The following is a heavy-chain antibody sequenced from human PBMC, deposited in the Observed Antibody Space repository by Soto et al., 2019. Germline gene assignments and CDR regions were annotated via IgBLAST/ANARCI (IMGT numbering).Heavy chain of an antibody. J-gene: IGHJ4*02. CDR1: GFTFSSYA. CDR3: ARDLGILWCAWGY. CDR2: ISYDGSNK. V-gene: IGHV3-30-3*01. Sequence: QVQLVESGGGVVQPGRSLRLSCAASGFTFSSYAMHWVRQAPGKGLEWVAVISYDGSNKYYADSVKGRFTISRDNSKNTLYLQMNSLRAEDTAVYYCARDLGILWCAWGYWGQGTLVTVSS. D-gene: IGHD2-21*01.